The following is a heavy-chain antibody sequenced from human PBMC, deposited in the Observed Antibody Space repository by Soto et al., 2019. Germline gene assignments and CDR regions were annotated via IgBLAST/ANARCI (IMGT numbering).Heavy chain of an antibody. CDR3: AKDYPGLVGWDNWFDP. D-gene: IGHD3-16*01. CDR2: ISGSGGST. J-gene: IGHJ5*02. V-gene: IGHV3-23*01. Sequence: EVQLLESGGGLVQPGGSLRLSCAASGFTFSSYAMSWVRQAPGKGLEWVSAISGSGGSTYYADSVKGRFTISRDNSKNTMYQQMNSLRAEDTAVYYCAKDYPGLVGWDNWFDPWGQGTLVTVSS. CDR1: GFTFSSYA.